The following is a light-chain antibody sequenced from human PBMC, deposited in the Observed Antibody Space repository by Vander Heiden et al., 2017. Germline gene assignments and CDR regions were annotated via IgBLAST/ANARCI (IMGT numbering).Light chain of an antibody. CDR1: QSVSSSS. CDR3: QQYSRLPIT. J-gene: IGKJ5*01. V-gene: IGKV3-20*01. CDR2: GAS. Sequence: EIVLTPSPGTLSLSPGERAIVSCRASQSVSSSSLAWYQQKPGQGPRLLIYGASSRATGIPDRFSGSGSGTDFTLTITRLEPEDFAVYYCQQYSRLPITFGQGTRLEIK.